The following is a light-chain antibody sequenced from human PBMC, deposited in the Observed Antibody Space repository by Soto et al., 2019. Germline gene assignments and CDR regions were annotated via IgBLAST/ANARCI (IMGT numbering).Light chain of an antibody. J-gene: IGKJ4*01. Sequence: DIQMTQSPSSVSASVGDRVTITCRASQGISSRLAWYQQKPGKAPNLLFYAASSLQSGVTSRFSGSGSETDFTLTIGSLQPEDFATYYCQQSNSFPLTFGGGTKVEIK. V-gene: IGKV1-12*01. CDR3: QQSNSFPLT. CDR2: AAS. CDR1: QGISSR.